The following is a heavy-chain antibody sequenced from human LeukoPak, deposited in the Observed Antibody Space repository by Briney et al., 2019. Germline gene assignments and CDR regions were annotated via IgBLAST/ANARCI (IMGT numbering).Heavy chain of an antibody. V-gene: IGHV1-2*02. CDR2: INPNSGGT. D-gene: IGHD3-16*02. J-gene: IGHJ4*02. CDR1: GYTFTGYH. CDR3: ATFLRLGELSLAPFDY. Sequence: ASVKVSCKASGYTFTGYHMHWVRQAPGQGLEWMGWINPNSGGTNYAQKFQGRVTMTRDTSISTGYMELSRLRSDDTAVYYCATFLRLGELSLAPFDYWGQGTLVTVSS.